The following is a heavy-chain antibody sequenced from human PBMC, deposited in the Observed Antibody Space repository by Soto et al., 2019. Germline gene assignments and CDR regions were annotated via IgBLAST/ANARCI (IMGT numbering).Heavy chain of an antibody. J-gene: IGHJ6*04. CDR2: IYWSSNRI. Sequence: VQLVESGGGLVQPGKSLRLSCVASGFNSHDYAMHWVRQVPGKGLEWVSGIYWSSNRIDYADSVKGRFTTSRDNAKNTLYLQMNSLRVEDTASYYCIKALTPGGADVWGKGTTVTVSS. D-gene: IGHD1-26*01. CDR1: GFNSHDYA. CDR3: IKALTPGGADV. V-gene: IGHV3-9*02.